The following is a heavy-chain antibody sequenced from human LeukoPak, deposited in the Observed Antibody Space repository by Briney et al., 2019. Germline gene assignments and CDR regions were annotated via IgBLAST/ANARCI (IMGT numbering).Heavy chain of an antibody. J-gene: IGHJ4*02. V-gene: IGHV4-38-2*01. CDR1: GYSISSGYF. CDR3: ATNYGSGSYYILVY. CDR2: IYHSGST. Sequence: KPSETLSLTCAVSGYSISSGYFWGWIRQPPEKGLEWIGSIYHSGSTYYNPSLKSRVTISLNTSRNQFSLKLSSVTAADTAVYYCATNYGSGSYYILVYWGQGTLVTVSS. D-gene: IGHD3-10*01.